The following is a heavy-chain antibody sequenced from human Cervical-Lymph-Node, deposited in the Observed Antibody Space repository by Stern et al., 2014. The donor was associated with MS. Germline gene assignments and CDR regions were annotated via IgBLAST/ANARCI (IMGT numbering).Heavy chain of an antibody. D-gene: IGHD3-22*01. J-gene: IGHJ4*02. CDR1: GYSVSTHY. CDR2: LYSGGST. V-gene: IGHV3-53*01. CDR3: ARDYYDSRGYSH. Sequence: VQLVESGGGLIQPGGSLRLSCAASGYSVSTHYMSWIRQAPGQGLEWVAVLYSGGSTYHADSVSGPITISRDKARNTLSLQMDSLRAEDTAVYYCARDYYDSRGYSHWGQGTLVTVAS.